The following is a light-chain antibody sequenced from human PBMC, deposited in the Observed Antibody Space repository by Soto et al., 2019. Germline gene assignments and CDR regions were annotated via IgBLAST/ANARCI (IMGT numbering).Light chain of an antibody. V-gene: IGKV3-20*01. CDR3: QQYGSSPWT. J-gene: IGKJ1*01. CDR1: QSVSSRS. CDR2: GAS. Sequence: EIVLTHSPGTLSLSPCERATLSFSASQSVSSRSLAWYQQKPGQAPRLLISGASSRAADIPDRFSGSGFGTDFTLTITRLEPEDFAVYYCQQYGSSPWTFGQGTKVDIK.